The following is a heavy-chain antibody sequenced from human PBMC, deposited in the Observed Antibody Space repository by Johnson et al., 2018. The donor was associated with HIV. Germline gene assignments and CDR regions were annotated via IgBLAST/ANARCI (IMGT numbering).Heavy chain of an antibody. CDR1: GFTFSSYA. CDR3: VRDRSTVSGCYCGWDAFAL. Sequence: VQLVESGGGLVQPVGSLRLSCAASGFTFSSYAMSWVRQAPGKGLEWVSAIRGSGVSTYYADSVKGRFTISRDISKNPLYLQMNSLRAEDTAVYYCVRDRSTVSGCYCGWDAFALWGQGTMVTVSS. CDR2: IRGSGVST. J-gene: IGHJ3*01. V-gene: IGHV3-23*04. D-gene: IGHD1-26*01.